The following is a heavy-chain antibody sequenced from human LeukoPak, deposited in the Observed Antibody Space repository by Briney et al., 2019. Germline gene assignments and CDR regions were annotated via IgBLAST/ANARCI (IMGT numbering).Heavy chain of an antibody. D-gene: IGHD3-3*01. CDR2: IYPGDSDT. Sequence: GESLKISCKGSGYSFTSYWIGWVRQMPGKGLEWMGIIYPGDSDTRYSPSFQGQVTISADKSISTAYLQWSSLKASDTAKYYCGRLHNYDLWRNHGDYWGQGTLVTVSS. CDR3: GRLHNYDLWRNHGDY. V-gene: IGHV5-51*01. J-gene: IGHJ4*02. CDR1: GYSFTSYW.